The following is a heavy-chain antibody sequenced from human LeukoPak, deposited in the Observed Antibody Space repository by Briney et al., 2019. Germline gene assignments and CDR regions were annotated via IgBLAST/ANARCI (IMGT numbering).Heavy chain of an antibody. J-gene: IGHJ6*02. D-gene: IGHD5-18*01. V-gene: IGHV4-59*01. CDR1: GGSISSYY. CDR2: IYYSGST. Sequence: SETLSLTCTGSGGSISSYYWSWIRQPPGKGLEWFGYIYYSGSTNYNPSLKSRVTISVDTSKNQFSLKLSSVTAADTAVYYCARERARGYPLGYYGMDVWGQGTTVTVSS. CDR3: ARERARGYPLGYYGMDV.